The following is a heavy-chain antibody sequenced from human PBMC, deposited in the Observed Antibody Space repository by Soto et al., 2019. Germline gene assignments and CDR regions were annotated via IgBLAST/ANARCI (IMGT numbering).Heavy chain of an antibody. V-gene: IGHV4-34*01. Sequence: QVQLQQWGAEVLKPSETLSLTCVVNGGSFSGYYWTWIRQPPGKGLEWIGDINHSGITDSNPSLESRVTRSVDRSKNQFSLRVNSVTAADTAVYYCARVRSRVPDRLGIGYYGLAVWGQGPTVTVSS. CDR2: INHSGIT. J-gene: IGHJ6*02. CDR1: GGSFSGYY. D-gene: IGHD2-2*01. CDR3: ARVRSRVPDRLGIGYYGLAV.